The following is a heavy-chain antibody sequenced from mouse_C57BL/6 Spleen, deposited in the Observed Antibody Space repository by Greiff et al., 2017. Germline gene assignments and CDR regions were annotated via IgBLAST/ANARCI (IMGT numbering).Heavy chain of an antibody. D-gene: IGHD1-1*01. Sequence: EVKLMESGPELVKPGDSVKISCKASGYSFTGYFMNWVMQSHGKSLEWIGRINPYNGDTFYNQKFKGKATLTVDKSSSTAHMELRSLTSEDSAVYYCARDHYYGSSCLLDYWGQGTTLTVSS. J-gene: IGHJ2*01. CDR3: ARDHYYGSSCLLDY. V-gene: IGHV1-20*01. CDR2: INPYNGDT. CDR1: GYSFTGYF.